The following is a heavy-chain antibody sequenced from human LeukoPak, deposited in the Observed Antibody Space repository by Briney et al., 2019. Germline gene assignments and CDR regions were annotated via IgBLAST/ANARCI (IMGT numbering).Heavy chain of an antibody. J-gene: IGHJ6*02. Sequence: GGSLRLSCAASGFTYSSYSMTWVRQAPGKGLEWLSSFTSRSRNIYYADSVKGRFTISRDNAKNTLYLQMNSLRAEDTAVYYCASSSPTVVSDTYYYYAMDVWGQGTTVTVSS. D-gene: IGHD4-23*01. CDR1: GFTYSSYS. V-gene: IGHV3-21*01. CDR3: ASSSPTVVSDTYYYYAMDV. CDR2: FTSRSRNI.